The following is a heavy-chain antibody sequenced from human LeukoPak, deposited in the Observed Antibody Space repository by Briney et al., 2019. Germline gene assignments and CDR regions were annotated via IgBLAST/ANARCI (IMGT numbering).Heavy chain of an antibody. J-gene: IGHJ4*02. CDR2: MSGSGSDT. D-gene: IGHD3-22*01. Sequence: RGSRRLSCAASGFTFSSYAMSWVRQAPGKGLEWVSGMSGSGSDTYYADSVKGRFTISRDNSKNTLYLQMNTLRAEDTAVYFCAKIDRFDSSDYSDNWGQGTLV. CDR3: AKIDRFDSSDYSDN. V-gene: IGHV3-23*01. CDR1: GFTFSSYA.